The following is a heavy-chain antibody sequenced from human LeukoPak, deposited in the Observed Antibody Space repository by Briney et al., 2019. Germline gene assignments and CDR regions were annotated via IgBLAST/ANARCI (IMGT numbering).Heavy chain of an antibody. CDR3: ARDEPGIAVDVGVY. CDR1: GFTFSSYE. V-gene: IGHV3-48*03. J-gene: IGHJ4*02. D-gene: IGHD6-19*01. CDR2: ISSGGRIR. Sequence: GGSLRLSCAASGFTFSSYEMNWVRQAPGKGLEWVSYISSGGRIRYYADSVKGRFTISRDNAKNSLYLQMNSLRAEDTAVYYCARDEPGIAVDVGVYWGQGTLVTVSS.